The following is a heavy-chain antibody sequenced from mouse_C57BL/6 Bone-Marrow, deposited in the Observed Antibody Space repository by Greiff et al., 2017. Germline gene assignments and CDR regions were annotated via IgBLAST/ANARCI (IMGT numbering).Heavy chain of an antibody. CDR3: ARWGQLRPPMDY. CDR1: GYTFTDYY. CDR2: INPYNGGT. J-gene: IGHJ4*01. V-gene: IGHV1-19*01. D-gene: IGHD3-2*02. Sequence: EVQLQQSGPVLVKPGASVKMSCKASGYTFTDYYMNWVKQSHGKSLEWIGVINPYNGGTSYNQKFKGKATLTVDKSSSTAYMELNSLTSEVSAVYYCARWGQLRPPMDYWGQGTSVTVSS.